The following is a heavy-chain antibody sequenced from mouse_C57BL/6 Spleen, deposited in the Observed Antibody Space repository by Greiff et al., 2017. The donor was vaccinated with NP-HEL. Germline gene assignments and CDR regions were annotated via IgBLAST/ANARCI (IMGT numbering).Heavy chain of an antibody. D-gene: IGHD4-1*01. CDR3: GNWDSKGDYFDY. Sequence: QVQLQQPGAELVKPGASVKMSCKASGYTFTSYWITWVKQRPGQGLEWIGDIYPGSGSTNYNEKFKSKATLTVDTSSSTAYMQLSSLTSEDSEVYYCGNWDSKGDYFDYWGQGTTLTVSS. CDR1: GYTFTSYW. V-gene: IGHV1-55*01. J-gene: IGHJ2*01. CDR2: IYPGSGST.